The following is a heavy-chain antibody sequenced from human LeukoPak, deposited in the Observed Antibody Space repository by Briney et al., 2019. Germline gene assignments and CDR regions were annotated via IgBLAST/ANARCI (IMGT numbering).Heavy chain of an antibody. V-gene: IGHV3-23*01. CDR1: GFTISNYG. J-gene: IGHJ4*02. D-gene: IGHD6-19*01. CDR3: TREAFYASGWYSLFGY. CDR2: ITGSSGRT. Sequence: PGGSLRLSCAASGFTISNYGTNWVRQAPGKGLEWVSSITGSSGRTYYADSVKGRFTISRDNSKNTLFLQMNSLRADDTAVYYCTREAFYASGWYSLFGYWGQGTLVTVSS.